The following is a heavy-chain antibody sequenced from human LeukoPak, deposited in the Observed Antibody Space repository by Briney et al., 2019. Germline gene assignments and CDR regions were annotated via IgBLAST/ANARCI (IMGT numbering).Heavy chain of an antibody. J-gene: IGHJ4*02. CDR2: RST. Sequence: SETLSLTCTVSGGSISSYYWSWIRQPAGKGLEWIGRRSTNYSPSLKSRVTMSVDTSKNQFSLKLSSVTAADTAVYYCARDVVAAVGSFDYWGQGTQVTVSS. V-gene: IGHV4-4*07. CDR1: GGSISSYY. D-gene: IGHD2-2*01. CDR3: ARDVVAAVGSFDY.